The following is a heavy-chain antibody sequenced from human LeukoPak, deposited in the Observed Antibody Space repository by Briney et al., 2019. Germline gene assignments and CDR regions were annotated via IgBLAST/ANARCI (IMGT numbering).Heavy chain of an antibody. J-gene: IGHJ4*02. D-gene: IGHD1-26*01. CDR2: IHHSGST. CDR1: GGSVSFDY. CDR3: ARDRGSYPDY. Sequence: SETLSLTCTVSGGSVSFDYWSWIRQPPGKGLEWVGSIHHSGSTYYNPSLKSRVTISVDTSKNQFSLKLSSVTAADTAVYYCARDRGSYPDYWGQGTLVTVSS. V-gene: IGHV4-59*02.